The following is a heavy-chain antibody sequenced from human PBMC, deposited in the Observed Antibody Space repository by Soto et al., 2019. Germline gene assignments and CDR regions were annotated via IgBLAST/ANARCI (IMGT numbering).Heavy chain of an antibody. V-gene: IGHV1-69*12. D-gene: IGHD1-20*01. CDR3: AGPYNWNDGAAFDI. CDR1: GGTFSSYA. Sequence: QVQLVQSGAEVKKPGSSVKVSCKASGGTFSSYAISWVRQAPGQGPEWMGGIIPIFGTANYAQKFQGRVTITADESTSTAYMELSSLRSEDTAVYYCAGPYNWNDGAAFDIWGQGTMVTVSS. J-gene: IGHJ3*02. CDR2: IIPIFGTA.